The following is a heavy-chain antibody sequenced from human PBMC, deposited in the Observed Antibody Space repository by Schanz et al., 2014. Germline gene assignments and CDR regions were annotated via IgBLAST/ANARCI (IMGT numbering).Heavy chain of an antibody. CDR3: ARKVVATIGGYYDN. V-gene: IGHV3-23*04. J-gene: IGHJ4*02. CDR1: GFTFSGYS. CDR2: MNESHSTI. Sequence: EVHLVESGGGLVQPGGSLRLSCAASGFTFSGYSMNWVRQAPGKGLEWVSAMNESHSTIYYADSVRGRFTISRDNAENTLFLQMNSLRAEDTAVYYCARKVVATIGGYYDNWGQGTLXIVSS. D-gene: IGHD5-12*01.